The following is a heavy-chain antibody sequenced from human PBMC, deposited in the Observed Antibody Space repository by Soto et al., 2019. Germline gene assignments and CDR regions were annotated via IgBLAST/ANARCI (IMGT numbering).Heavy chain of an antibody. CDR2: IIPIFGTA. CDR3: ARDGFWSGYYTRGGFDP. J-gene: IGHJ5*02. Sequence: QVQLVQSGAEVKKPGSSVKVSCKASGGTFSSYAISWVRQAPGQGLEWMGGIIPIFGTANYAQKFQGRVTITADESTSTADMELSSLRSEDTAVYYCARDGFWSGYYTRGGFDPWGQGTLVTVSS. CDR1: GGTFSSYA. D-gene: IGHD3-3*01. V-gene: IGHV1-69*01.